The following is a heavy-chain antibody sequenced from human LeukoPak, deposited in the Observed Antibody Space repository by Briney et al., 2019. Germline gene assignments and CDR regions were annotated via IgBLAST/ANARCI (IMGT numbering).Heavy chain of an antibody. Sequence: GGSLRLSCAVSGFTFSGFWMSWSRQAPGKGLEWVASINSDGSEGYYADVVKGRFTISRDNAKNSLYLQMNSLRAEDTAVYYCARGTLPSWSFDYWGQGTLVTVSS. V-gene: IGHV3-7*01. CDR1: GFTFSGFW. CDR2: INSDGSEG. J-gene: IGHJ4*02. D-gene: IGHD2-15*01. CDR3: ARGTLPSWSFDY.